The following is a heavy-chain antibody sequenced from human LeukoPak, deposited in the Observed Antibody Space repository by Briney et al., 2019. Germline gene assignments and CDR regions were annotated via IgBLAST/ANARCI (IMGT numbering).Heavy chain of an antibody. J-gene: IGHJ4*02. D-gene: IGHD6-19*01. CDR1: GGSFSGYY. V-gene: IGHV4-34*01. CDR3: ARGSSGWYYWALYYFDY. CDR2: INHSGST. Sequence: SETLSLTCAVYGGSFSGYYWSWIRQPPGKGLEWIGEINHSGSTNYNPSLKSRVTISVDTSKNQFSLKLSSVTAADTAVYYCARGSSGWYYWALYYFDYWGQGTLVTVSS.